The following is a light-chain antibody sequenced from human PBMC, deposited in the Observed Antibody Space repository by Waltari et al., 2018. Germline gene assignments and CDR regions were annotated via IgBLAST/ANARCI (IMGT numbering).Light chain of an antibody. J-gene: IGLJ2*01. CDR3: CSDAGYYTLV. Sequence: QSALTQPRSVSGSPGPSVTISCTGTSSDVGGYNYVSWYQQHPDKTTSLMIYDVTKRPSVGPDLVAASKGGKAASLTISGLQAEEEADYYCCSDAGYYTLVFGGGTKLTVL. CDR2: DVT. CDR1: SSDVGGYNY. V-gene: IGLV2-11*01.